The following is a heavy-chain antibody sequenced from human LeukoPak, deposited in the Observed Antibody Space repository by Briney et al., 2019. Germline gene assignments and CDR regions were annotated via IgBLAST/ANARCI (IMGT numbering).Heavy chain of an antibody. J-gene: IGHJ4*02. CDR3: AKAGYYDSSGYYTFDY. Sequence: GGSLRLSCAASGFTFRSYAMSWVRQAPGKGLEWVSAISGSGGSTYYADSVKGRFTISRDNSKNTLYLQMNSLRAEDTAVYYCAKAGYYDSSGYYTFDYWGQGTLVTVSS. CDR2: ISGSGGST. V-gene: IGHV3-23*01. CDR1: GFTFRSYA. D-gene: IGHD3-22*01.